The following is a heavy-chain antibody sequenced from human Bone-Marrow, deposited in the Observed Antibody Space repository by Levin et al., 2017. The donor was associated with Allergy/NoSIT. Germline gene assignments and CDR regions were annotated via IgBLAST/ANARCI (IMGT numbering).Heavy chain of an antibody. Sequence: GGSLRLSCTASGFTFRSYGMHWVRQAPGKGLEWVAGIQYDGSKKYYGDSVKGRFTISRDNSENTLYLQMNSLRAEDTAVYSCARDCDTSGYYSYFDYWGQGSLVTVSS. D-gene: IGHD3-22*01. CDR2: IQYDGSKK. CDR3: ARDCDTSGYYSYFDY. CDR1: GFTFRSYG. J-gene: IGHJ4*02. V-gene: IGHV3-33*01.